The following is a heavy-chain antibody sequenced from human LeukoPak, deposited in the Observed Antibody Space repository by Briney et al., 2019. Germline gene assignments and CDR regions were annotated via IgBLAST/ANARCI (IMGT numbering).Heavy chain of an antibody. D-gene: IGHD6-19*01. V-gene: IGHV3-23*01. J-gene: IGHJ4*02. CDR1: GFTFSSYA. CDR3: AKCSTGHSSGCEDYFDY. Sequence: PGGSLRLSCAASGFTFSSYAMSWVRQAPGKGLEWVSAISGSGGSTYYADSVKGRFTISRDNSKNTLYLQMNSLRAEDTAVYYCAKCSTGHSSGCEDYFDYWGQGTLVTVSS. CDR2: ISGSGGST.